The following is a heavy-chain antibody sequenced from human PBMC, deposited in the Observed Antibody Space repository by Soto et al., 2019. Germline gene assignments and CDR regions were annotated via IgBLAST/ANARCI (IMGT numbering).Heavy chain of an antibody. D-gene: IGHD7-27*01. Sequence: GVPMSLSCAASGFTFSSYSLNWVRPATGKGLEWVSSISSSSSYIYYADSVKGRFTISRDNAKNSLYLQMNSLRAEDTAVYYCARVPELGIEAFDSWGQGTMVTVSS. CDR3: ARVPELGIEAFDS. CDR1: GFTFSSYS. V-gene: IGHV3-21*01. CDR2: ISSSSSYI. J-gene: IGHJ3*02.